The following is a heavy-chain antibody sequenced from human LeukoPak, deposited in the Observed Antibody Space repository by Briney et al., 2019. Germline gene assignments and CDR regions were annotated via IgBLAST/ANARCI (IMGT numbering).Heavy chain of an antibody. Sequence: SETLSLTCTVSGDSISSGGYYWSWIRQHPGKGLEWIGYIFHSGSTHYNPSLKSRVTLSVDTSKNQFSLKLSSVTAADTAVYYCATSQGQDGYNTYWGQGTLVTVSS. V-gene: IGHV4-31*03. CDR1: GDSISSGGYY. CDR3: ATSQGQDGYNTY. J-gene: IGHJ4*02. D-gene: IGHD5-24*01. CDR2: IFHSGST.